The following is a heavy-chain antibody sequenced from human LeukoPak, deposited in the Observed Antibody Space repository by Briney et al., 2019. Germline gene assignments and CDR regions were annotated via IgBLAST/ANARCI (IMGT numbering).Heavy chain of an antibody. CDR2: IKEDGSEK. Sequence: GGSLRLSCAASGVTFSRYWTSWVRQAPGKGLEWVANIKEDGSEKHYVDSVKGRFSISRDNAKNSVYLQMNSLRAEDTAVYYCARTPYDSSGYYPFDYWGQGTLVTVSS. V-gene: IGHV3-7*03. CDR3: ARTPYDSSGYYPFDY. J-gene: IGHJ4*02. CDR1: GVTFSRYW. D-gene: IGHD3-22*01.